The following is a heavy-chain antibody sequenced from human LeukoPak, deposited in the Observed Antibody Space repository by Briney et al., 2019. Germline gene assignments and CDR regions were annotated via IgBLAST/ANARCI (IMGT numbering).Heavy chain of an antibody. J-gene: IGHJ4*02. CDR2: ISAYNGNT. CDR3: AWYYYDSSGYSPFY. D-gene: IGHD3-22*01. V-gene: IGHV1-18*01. Sequence: GASVKVSCKASGYTFTSYGISWVRQAPGQGLEWMGWISAYNGNTNYAQKLQGRVTMTTDTSTSTAYMELRSLRSDDTAVYYCAWYYYDSSGYSPFYWGQGTLVTVSS. CDR1: GYTFTSYG.